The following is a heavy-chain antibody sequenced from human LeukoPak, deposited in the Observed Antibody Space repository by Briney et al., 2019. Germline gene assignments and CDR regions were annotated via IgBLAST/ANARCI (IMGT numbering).Heavy chain of an antibody. D-gene: IGHD6-19*01. J-gene: IGHJ2*01. Sequence: GGSLRLSCAASGFTFSSYSMNWVRQAPGKGLEWVSSISSSSSYIYYADSVKGRFTISRDNAKNSLYLQMNSLRAEDTAVYYCAGSSGWDHWYFDLWGRGTLVTVSS. CDR2: ISSSSSYI. V-gene: IGHV3-21*01. CDR3: AGSSGWDHWYFDL. CDR1: GFTFSSYS.